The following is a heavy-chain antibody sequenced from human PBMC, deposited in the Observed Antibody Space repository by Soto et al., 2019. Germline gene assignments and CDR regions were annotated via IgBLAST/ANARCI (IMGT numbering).Heavy chain of an antibody. CDR2: INPSGGST. D-gene: IGHD6-6*01. Sequence: ASVKVSCKASGYTFTSYYMHWVRQAPGQGLEWMGIINPSGGSTSYAQKFQGRVTMTRDTSTSTVYMELSSLRSEDTAVYYCARDPIVSAARPGYYYYYGMDVRGQRTTVTGSS. CDR3: ARDPIVSAARPGYYYYYGMDV. V-gene: IGHV1-46*01. CDR1: GYTFTSYY. J-gene: IGHJ6*02.